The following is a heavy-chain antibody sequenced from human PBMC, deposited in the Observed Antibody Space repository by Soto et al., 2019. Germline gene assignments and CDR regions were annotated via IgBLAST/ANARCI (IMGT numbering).Heavy chain of an antibody. CDR2: INPSGGST. D-gene: IGHD6-19*01. J-gene: IGHJ4*02. CDR3: ARDSSSGWFDY. V-gene: IGHV1-46*03. Sequence: ASVKVSCKASGYTFTSYYMHWVRPAPGQGLEWMGIINPSGGSTSYAQKFQGRVTMTRDTSTSTVYMELSSLRSEDTAVYYCARDSSSGWFDYWGQGTLVTVSS. CDR1: GYTFTSYY.